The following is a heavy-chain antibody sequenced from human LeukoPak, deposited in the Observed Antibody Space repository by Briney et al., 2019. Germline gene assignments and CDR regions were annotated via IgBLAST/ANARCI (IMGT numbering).Heavy chain of an antibody. CDR2: VKQDGGEK. V-gene: IGHV3-7*03. Sequence: PGGSLRLSCAASGFTFSSYGMHWVRQAPGKGLEWVANVKQDGGEKYYVDSVKGRFTISRDNAKNSLYLQMNSLRAEDTAVYYCARGGYSSSWYSDYWGQGTLVTVSS. CDR3: ARGGYSSSWYSDY. CDR1: GFTFSSYG. D-gene: IGHD6-13*01. J-gene: IGHJ4*02.